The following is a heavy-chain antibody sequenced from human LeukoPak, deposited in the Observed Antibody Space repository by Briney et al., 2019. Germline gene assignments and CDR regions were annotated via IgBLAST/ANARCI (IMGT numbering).Heavy chain of an antibody. CDR3: ARGASSSRYFDWLPPS. V-gene: IGHV4-59*01. J-gene: IGHJ5*02. CDR1: GGSISSYY. Sequence: PSETLSLTCTVSGGSISSYYWSWIRQPLGKGLEWIGYISYSGNTNYNPSLKSRVTISVDTSKNQFSLKLNSVTAADTAVYYCARGASSSRYFDWLPPSWGQGTLVTVSS. CDR2: ISYSGNT. D-gene: IGHD3-9*01.